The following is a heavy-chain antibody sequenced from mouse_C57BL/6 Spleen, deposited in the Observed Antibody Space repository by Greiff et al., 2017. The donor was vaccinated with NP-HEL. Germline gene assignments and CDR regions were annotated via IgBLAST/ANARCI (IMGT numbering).Heavy chain of an antibody. CDR2: IRNKANNHAT. J-gene: IGHJ4*01. V-gene: IGHV6-6*01. CDR1: GFTFSDAW. D-gene: IGHD1-1*01. Sequence: EVMLVESGGGLVQPGGSMKLSCAASGFTFSDAWLDWVRQSPEKGLEWVAEIRNKANNHATNYAESVKGRFTISRDDSKSSVYLQMNSLRAEDTGIYYCTAYYGYAMDYWGQGTSVTVSS. CDR3: TAYYGYAMDY.